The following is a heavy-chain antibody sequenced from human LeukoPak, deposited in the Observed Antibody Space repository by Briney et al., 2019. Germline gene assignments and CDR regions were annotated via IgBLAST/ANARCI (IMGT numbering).Heavy chain of an antibody. D-gene: IGHD2-2*03. V-gene: IGHV1-3*01. CDR1: GYTFTSYA. J-gene: IGHJ6*02. CDR2: INAGNGNT. Sequence: ASVKVSCKASGYTFTSYAMHWVRLAPGQRLEWMGWINAGNGNTKYSQKFQGRVTITRDTSASTAYMELSSLRSEDTAVYYCARPSGYCSSTSCYYYYYGMDVWGQGTTVTVSS. CDR3: ARPSGYCSSTSCYYYYYGMDV.